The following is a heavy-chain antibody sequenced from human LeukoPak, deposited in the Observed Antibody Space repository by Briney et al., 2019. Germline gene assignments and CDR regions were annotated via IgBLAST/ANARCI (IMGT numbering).Heavy chain of an antibody. V-gene: IGHV1-2*06. Sequence: ASVKVSCKASGYTFTGYYMHWVRQAPGQGLEWMGRINPNSGGTNYAQKFQSRVTMTRDTSISTAYMELSRLRSDDTAVYYCARSIPHKMTTVTTRDYWGQGTLVTVSS. CDR2: INPNSGGT. CDR1: GYTFTGYY. CDR3: ARSIPHKMTTVTTRDY. J-gene: IGHJ4*02. D-gene: IGHD4-17*01.